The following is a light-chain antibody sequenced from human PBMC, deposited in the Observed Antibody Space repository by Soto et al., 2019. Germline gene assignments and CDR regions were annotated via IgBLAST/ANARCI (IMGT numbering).Light chain of an antibody. J-gene: IGKJ1*01. CDR3: QQCSNWPRT. V-gene: IGKV3-15*01. CDR2: GTS. Sequence: EIVMTQSPATLSVSPGERATLSCRASQSVTSNLAWYQQKAGQAPRLLIYGTSTRATGIPARFSGSGSGTDFTLTISSLEFEDFAVYYCQQCSNWPRTFGQGTKVDIK. CDR1: QSVTSN.